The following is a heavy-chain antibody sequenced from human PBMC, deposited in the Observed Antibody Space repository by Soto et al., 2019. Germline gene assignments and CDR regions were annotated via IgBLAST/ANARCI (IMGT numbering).Heavy chain of an antibody. CDR1: GFTFRSYG. V-gene: IGHV3-33*01. D-gene: IGHD5-12*01. CDR3: AREREYSGYDFSDI. CDR2: IWYDGSNK. J-gene: IGHJ3*02. Sequence: GGSLRLSCSASGFTFRSYGMHWVRPAPGKGLEWVAVIWYDGSNKYYADSVKGRFTISRDNSKNTLYLQMNSLRAEDTAVYYCAREREYSGYDFSDIWGQGTMVTVSS.